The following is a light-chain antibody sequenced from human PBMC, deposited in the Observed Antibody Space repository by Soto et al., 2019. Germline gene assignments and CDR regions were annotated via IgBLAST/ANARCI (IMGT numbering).Light chain of an antibody. J-gene: IGKJ3*01. Sequence: DIQMTQSPSSLSASVGDRVTITCQASQDINNFLNWYQQKPGKAPKLLICDASNLETGVPSRFSGSGSGTDFTFTINSLQPEDIATYYCQQYVDLPPFTFGPGTKVDIK. CDR3: QQYVDLPPFT. CDR2: DAS. V-gene: IGKV1-33*01. CDR1: QDINNF.